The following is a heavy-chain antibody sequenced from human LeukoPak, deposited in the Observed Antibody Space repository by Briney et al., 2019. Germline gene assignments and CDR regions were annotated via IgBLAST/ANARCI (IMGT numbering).Heavy chain of an antibody. D-gene: IGHD3-22*01. Sequence: GGSLRLSCAASGFTVSSNYMSWVRQAPGKGLEWVSAISGSGGSTHYADSVKGRFTISRDNSKNTLYLQMNSLRAEDTAVYHCARGLFYYHSGGPHPFDYWGQGTLVTVSS. CDR2: ISGSGGST. CDR3: ARGLFYYHSGGPHPFDY. CDR1: GFTVSSNY. J-gene: IGHJ4*02. V-gene: IGHV3-53*01.